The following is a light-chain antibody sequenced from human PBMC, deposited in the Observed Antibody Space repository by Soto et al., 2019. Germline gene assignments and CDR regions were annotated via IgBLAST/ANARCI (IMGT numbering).Light chain of an antibody. J-gene: IGKJ4*01. Sequence: AIQLTQSPSSLSASVGDRVTISCRASQGIGNDLAWYQQKPGKAPRLLIFAASNLQSGVPSRFSGSGSGTDFTLTISRLQPEDFATYFCQQYNSYSPEGLTFGGGTKVEI. CDR1: QGIGND. CDR3: QQYNSYSPEGLT. CDR2: AAS. V-gene: IGKV1-6*01.